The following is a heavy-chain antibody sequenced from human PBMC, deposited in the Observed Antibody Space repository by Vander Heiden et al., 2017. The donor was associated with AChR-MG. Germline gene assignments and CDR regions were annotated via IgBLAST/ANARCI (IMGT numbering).Heavy chain of an antibody. CDR1: GFTFSSYG. CDR2: IRYDGSNK. CDR3: AKDRASYYYYGMDV. J-gene: IGHJ6*02. D-gene: IGHD3-10*01. Sequence: QVQLVESGGGVVQPGGSLRLSCAASGFTFSSYGMHWVRQAPGKGLEWVAFIRYDGSNKYYADFVKGRFTISRDNSKNTLYLQMNSLRAEDTAVYYCAKDRASYYYYGMDVWGQGTTVTVSS. V-gene: IGHV3-30*02.